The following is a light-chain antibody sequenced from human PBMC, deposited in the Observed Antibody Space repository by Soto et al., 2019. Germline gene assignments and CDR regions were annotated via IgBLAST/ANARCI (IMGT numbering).Light chain of an antibody. CDR2: VAS. J-gene: IGKJ1*01. Sequence: SYMASESVSSSNLAWYQQKPGQAPRLLIYVASNRATGIPDRLSGGESGTDFSLTIRCWEPADFSLDDSERRSCLSQRFGQRTKVENK. CDR1: ESVSSSN. V-gene: IGKV3D-20*02. CDR3: ERRSCLSQR.